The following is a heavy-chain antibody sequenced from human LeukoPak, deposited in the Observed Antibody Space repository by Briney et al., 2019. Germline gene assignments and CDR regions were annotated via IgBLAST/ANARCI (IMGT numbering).Heavy chain of an antibody. CDR2: ISSSSSYI. J-gene: IGHJ4*02. D-gene: IGHD3-9*01. CDR3: ARDGSTGYYPIYYFDY. Sequence: PGGSLRLSCAASGFTFSSYSMNWVRQAPGKGLEWVSSISSSSSYIYYADSVKGRFTISRDNAKNSLYLQMNSLRAEDTAVYYCARDGSTGYYPIYYFDYWGQGTLVTVSS. CDR1: GFTFSSYS. V-gene: IGHV3-21*01.